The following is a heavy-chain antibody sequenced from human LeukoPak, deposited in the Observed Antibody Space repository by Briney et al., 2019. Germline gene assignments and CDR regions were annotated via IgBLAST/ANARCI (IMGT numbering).Heavy chain of an antibody. CDR2: MNPNSGNT. J-gene: IGHJ6*03. V-gene: IGHV1-8*01. Sequence: ASVKVSCKAPGYSFSGYDINWVRQATGQGLEWMGWMNPNSGNTGYAQKFQGRVTITRNTSISTAYMELSSLRSEDTAVYYCARVLKVTTTSYYYYMDVWGKGTTVTISS. CDR1: GYSFSGYD. CDR3: ARVLKVTTTSYYYYMDV. D-gene: IGHD4-17*01.